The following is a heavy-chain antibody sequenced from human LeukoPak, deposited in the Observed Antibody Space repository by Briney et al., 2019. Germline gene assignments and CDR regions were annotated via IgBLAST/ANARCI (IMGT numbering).Heavy chain of an antibody. CDR1: GDSINCASCY. D-gene: IGHD3-3*02. CDR2: IYYSGST. J-gene: IGHJ4*02. CDR3: ARFISLVSTRYFDY. V-gene: IGHV4-39*01. Sequence: PSETLSLTCTVSGDSINCASCYWGWIRQPPGKGLEWIGSIYYSGSTYYNPSLKSRVTMSVDTSTNQFSLRLSSVTAADTAVYYCARFISLVSTRYFDYWGQGALVTVSS.